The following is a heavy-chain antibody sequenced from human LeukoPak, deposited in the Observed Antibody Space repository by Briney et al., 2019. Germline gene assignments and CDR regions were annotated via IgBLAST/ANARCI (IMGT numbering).Heavy chain of an antibody. Sequence: PVKVSCKASGGTFSSYAISWGRQAPGQGLEWRGGIIPIFGTAKYAQKFQGRVTITTDESTSTAYMELSSLRSEDTAVYYCARDSGEGGSFDYWGQGTLVTVSS. CDR3: ARDSGEGGSFDY. CDR1: GGTFSSYA. CDR2: IIPIFGTA. V-gene: IGHV1-69*05. D-gene: IGHD4-17*01. J-gene: IGHJ4*02.